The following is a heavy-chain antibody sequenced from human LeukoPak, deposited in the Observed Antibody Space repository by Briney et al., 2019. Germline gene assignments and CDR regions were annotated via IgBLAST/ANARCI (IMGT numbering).Heavy chain of an antibody. Sequence: KTSETLSLTCTVSGGSISSYYWSWIRQPPGKGLEWIGYIYYSGSTNYNPSLKSRVTISVDTSRNQFSLKLSSVTAADTAVYYCARVEDDSSGYYYWGQGTLVTVSS. J-gene: IGHJ4*02. CDR2: IYYSGST. CDR1: GGSISSYY. CDR3: ARVEDDSSGYYY. V-gene: IGHV4-59*01. D-gene: IGHD3-22*01.